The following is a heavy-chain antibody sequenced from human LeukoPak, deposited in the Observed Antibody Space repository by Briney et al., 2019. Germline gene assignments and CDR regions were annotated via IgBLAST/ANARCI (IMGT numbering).Heavy chain of an antibody. CDR3: ARGEGP. CDR1: GGSISNYY. CDR2: RYYTGSA. J-gene: IGHJ5*02. Sequence: SETLSLTCTVSGGSISNYYCSWIRQAPGKGLEWIGSRYYTGSASYSSSLRSRATISLGTSKNQFSLKLTSVTAADTAVYYCARGEGPWGQGTLVTVSS. V-gene: IGHV4-59*01.